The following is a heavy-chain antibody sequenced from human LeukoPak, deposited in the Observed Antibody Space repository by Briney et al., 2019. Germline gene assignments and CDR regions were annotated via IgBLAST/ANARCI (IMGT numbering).Heavy chain of an antibody. D-gene: IGHD6-19*01. CDR3: AKAGIGVVGYFDY. CDR1: GFTFSTYA. Sequence: PGGSLRLSCAASGFTFSTYAMSWVRQAPGKGLEWVSAIRGSGGGTYYAGSVKGRFTISRDNSKNTLYLQMNSLRDGDTALYYCAKAGIGVVGYFDYWGQGTLVTVSS. J-gene: IGHJ4*02. CDR2: IRGSGGGT. V-gene: IGHV3-23*01.